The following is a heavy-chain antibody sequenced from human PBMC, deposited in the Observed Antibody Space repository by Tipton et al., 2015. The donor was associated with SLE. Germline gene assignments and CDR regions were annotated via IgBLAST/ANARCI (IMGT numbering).Heavy chain of an antibody. Sequence: TLSLTCTVSGGSVSSGSYYWSWIRQPPGKGLEWIGEINHSGSTNYNPSLKSRVTISVDTSKNQFSLKLTSVTAADTAVYYCARRGKLPFDYWGQGTLVTVSS. D-gene: IGHD6-6*01. V-gene: IGHV4-61*01. CDR3: ARRGKLPFDY. J-gene: IGHJ4*02. CDR1: GGSVSSGSYY. CDR2: INHSGST.